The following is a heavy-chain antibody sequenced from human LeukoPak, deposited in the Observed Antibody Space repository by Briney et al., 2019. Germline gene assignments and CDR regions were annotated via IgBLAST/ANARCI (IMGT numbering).Heavy chain of an antibody. D-gene: IGHD2-15*01. CDR3: AREGYCSGGSCYSGIDY. CDR2: VYYSGST. J-gene: IGHJ4*02. Sequence: SETLSLTCTVSGGSISSGDYYWSWIRQPSGKGLEWIGYVYYSGSTYYNPSLKSRVTISVDTSKNQFSLKLSSVTAADTAVYYCAREGYCSGGSCYSGIDYWGQGTLVTVSS. CDR1: GGSISSGDYY. V-gene: IGHV4-30-4*01.